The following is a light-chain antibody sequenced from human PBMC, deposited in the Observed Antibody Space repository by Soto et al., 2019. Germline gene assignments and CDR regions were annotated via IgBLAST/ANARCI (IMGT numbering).Light chain of an antibody. CDR2: KAS. J-gene: IGKJ1*01. CDR3: QQYNSYWT. V-gene: IGKV1-5*03. CDR1: LSSSSW. Sequence: DIQLTQSTSTLSASVGDRVTITSRASLSSSSWLAWYQQKPGKAPKLLIYKASSLASGVPARFSGSGSGTEFTLTISSLQPDDFATYYCQQYNSYWTFGQGTKVDIK.